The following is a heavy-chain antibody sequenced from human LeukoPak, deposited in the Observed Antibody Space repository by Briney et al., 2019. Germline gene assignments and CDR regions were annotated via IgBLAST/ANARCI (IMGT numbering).Heavy chain of an antibody. D-gene: IGHD5-12*01. CDR2: IYTSGST. CDR3: ARVSGYDWESFYDY. Sequence: NPSETLSLTCTVSGGSISSGSYYWSWIRQPAGKGLEWIGRIYTSGSTNYNPSLKSRVTISVDTSKNQFSLKLSFVTAADTAVYYCARVSGYDWESFYDYWGQGTLVTVSS. CDR1: GGSISSGSYY. V-gene: IGHV4-61*02. J-gene: IGHJ4*02.